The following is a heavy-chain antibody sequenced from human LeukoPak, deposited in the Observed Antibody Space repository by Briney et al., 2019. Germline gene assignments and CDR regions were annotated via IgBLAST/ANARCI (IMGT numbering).Heavy chain of an antibody. CDR3: AGTFYGSDNAFDI. CDR1: GGSISSSSYY. J-gene: IGHJ3*02. V-gene: IGHV4-39*01. CDR2: IYYSGST. Sequence: PSETLSLTCTVPGGSISSSSYYWGWIRQPPGKGLEWIGSIYYSGSTYYNPSLKSRVTVSVDTSKNQFSLKLSSVTAADTAVYYCAGTFYGSDNAFDIWGQGTTVTVSS. D-gene: IGHD1-26*01.